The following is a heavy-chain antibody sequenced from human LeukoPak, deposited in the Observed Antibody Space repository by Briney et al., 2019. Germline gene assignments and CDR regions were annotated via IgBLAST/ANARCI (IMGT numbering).Heavy chain of an antibody. CDR1: GFTFDDYG. V-gene: IGHV3-20*04. D-gene: IGHD1-1*01. CDR3: ARGPGGAFDF. Sequence: GGSLRLSCAASGFTFDDYGMSWVRQAPGKGLEWVSGINWNGGSTGYADSVKGRFTISRDNAKNSLYLQINTLRAEDTAVYYCARGPGGAFDFWGQGAMVTVSS. CDR2: INWNGGST. J-gene: IGHJ3*01.